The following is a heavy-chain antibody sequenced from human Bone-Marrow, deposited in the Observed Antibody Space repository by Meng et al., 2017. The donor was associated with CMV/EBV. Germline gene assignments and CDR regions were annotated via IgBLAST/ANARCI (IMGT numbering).Heavy chain of an antibody. D-gene: IGHD2-8*01. V-gene: IGHV3-9*01. CDR2: ISWNSGSI. Sequence: GGSLRLSCAASGFTFSSYSMNWVRQGPGKGLEWVSGISWNSGSIGYADSVKGRFTISRDNAKNSLYLQMNSRRAEDTALYYCAKCRMYKWGPVDYWGQGTLVTVSS. CDR1: GFTFSSYS. CDR3: AKCRMYKWGPVDY. J-gene: IGHJ4*02.